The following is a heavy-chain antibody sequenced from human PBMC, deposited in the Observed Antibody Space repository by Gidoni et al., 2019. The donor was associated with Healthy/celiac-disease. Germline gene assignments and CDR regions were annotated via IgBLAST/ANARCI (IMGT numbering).Heavy chain of an antibody. CDR3: ARVYSSSWPRFDY. D-gene: IGHD6-13*01. J-gene: IGHJ4*02. CDR2: ISAYNGNT. CDR1: GYTVTSYG. V-gene: IGHV1-18*01. Sequence: QVQLVQAGAELKKPGASVKVTCKAFGYTVTSYGISWVRQAPGQGLEWMGWISAYNGNTNYAQKLQGRVTMTTDTSTSTAYMELRSLTSDDTAVYCCARVYSSSWPRFDYWGQGTLVTASS.